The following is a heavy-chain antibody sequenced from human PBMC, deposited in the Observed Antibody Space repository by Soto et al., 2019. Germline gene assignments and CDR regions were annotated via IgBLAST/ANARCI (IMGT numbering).Heavy chain of an antibody. CDR3: ASYHYYDFWIGSRHYMDA. Sequence: QVHLEQWGAGLLKPSETLSLTCAVYGGSLSGYFWSWVRQPPGKGLEWIGEINHSGSTNYNPSLTSRFTISADTSKHQFSLRLSSVTAADSGIYFCASYHYYDFWIGSRHYMDAWGKGTTVTVSS. V-gene: IGHV4-34*01. J-gene: IGHJ6*03. D-gene: IGHD3-3*01. CDR2: INHSGST. CDR1: GGSLSGYF.